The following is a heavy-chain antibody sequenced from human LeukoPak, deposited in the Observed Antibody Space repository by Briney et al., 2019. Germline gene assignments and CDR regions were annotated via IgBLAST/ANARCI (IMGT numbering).Heavy chain of an antibody. CDR1: GSTFSTYG. V-gene: IGHV3-23*01. Sequence: GRSLRLSCAASGSTFSTYGMSWVRQAPGKGLEWVSRISSNGDSTNYADSVKGRFTISRDNSKNTLYLQMNSLRAEDTAVYYCAKVGIEQWLTQGQFFDYWGQGTLVTVPS. D-gene: IGHD6-19*01. CDR3: AKVGIEQWLTQGQFFDY. CDR2: ISSNGDST. J-gene: IGHJ4*02.